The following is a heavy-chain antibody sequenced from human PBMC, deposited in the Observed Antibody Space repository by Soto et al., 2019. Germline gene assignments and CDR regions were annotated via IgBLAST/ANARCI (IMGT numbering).Heavy chain of an antibody. CDR1: GYTFTSYY. CDR3: ARGGNGDIVGYWHFDL. Sequence: QVQLVQSGAEVKKPGASVKVSCKASGYTFTSYYMHWVRQAPGQGLEWMGVINPGGVSTNYAQKFQDRLTVTSDTSTSTVHMELSSLRSEDTAVYFCARGGNGDIVGYWHFDLWGRGTLVAFSS. J-gene: IGHJ2*01. D-gene: IGHD4-17*01. V-gene: IGHV1-46*01. CDR2: INPGGVST.